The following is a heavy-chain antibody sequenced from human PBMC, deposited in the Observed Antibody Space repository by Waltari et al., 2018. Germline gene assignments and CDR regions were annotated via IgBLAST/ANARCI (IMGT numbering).Heavy chain of an antibody. V-gene: IGHV3-74*01. CDR2: IDDDGSSA. CDR3: ASDCCGSGYRIHY. D-gene: IGHD3-3*01. J-gene: IGHJ4*02. Sequence: DVHLVESGGGLVQPRGSLRLSCTVSGFTFGRHWMHWVRQVPGQGLVWISRIDDDGSSAIYADSVKGRFTVSRDNAKNTLYLEMNNLKAEDTAVYYCASDCCGSGYRIHYWGQGTLVNVSS. CDR1: GFTFGRHW.